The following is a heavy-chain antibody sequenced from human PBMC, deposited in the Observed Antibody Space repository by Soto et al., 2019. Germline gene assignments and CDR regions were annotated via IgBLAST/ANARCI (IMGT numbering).Heavy chain of an antibody. CDR2: NSYSGRA. J-gene: IGHJ5*02. D-gene: IGHD2-21*01. CDR1: GGSISSYF. Sequence: QGQLQESGPGLVKPSETLSLTCTISGGSISSYFWSWIRRPPGTGLEWIGYNSYSGRANYNPSLRGRATIFFDTSKTQFSLKLSSVAAADTAMYYCARPTIVVSPNQRELYWFDPWGQGTLVSVSS. V-gene: IGHV4-59*08. CDR3: ARPTIVVSPNQRELYWFDP.